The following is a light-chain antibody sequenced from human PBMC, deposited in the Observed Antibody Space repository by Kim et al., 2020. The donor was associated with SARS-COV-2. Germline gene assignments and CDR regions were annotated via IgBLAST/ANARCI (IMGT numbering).Light chain of an antibody. J-gene: IGLJ1*01. CDR1: SSDVGGYNY. CDR2: DVN. V-gene: IGLV2-14*01. Sequence: QSALTQPASVSGSPGQSITISCTGTSSDVGGYNYVSWYQQHSGKAPKLMIYDVNKRPSGVSNRFSGSKSGNTASLTISGLQAEDEAYYYCNSYTNSNSPYVFGTGTEVTVL. CDR3: NSYTNSNSPYV.